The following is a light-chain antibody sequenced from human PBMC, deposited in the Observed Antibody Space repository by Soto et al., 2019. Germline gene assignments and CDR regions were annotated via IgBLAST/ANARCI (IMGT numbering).Light chain of an antibody. J-gene: IGLJ1*01. CDR1: SSDVGSYNF. Sequence: QSVLTQPASVSGSPGQSITISCTGTSSDVGSYNFVSWYQHHPGKAPKLIIYEVSNRPSGVSNRFSGSKSGNTASLTISGLQADDEAAYYCSSYAGSSTYLFGSGTKVTVL. CDR2: EVS. CDR3: SSYAGSSTYL. V-gene: IGLV2-14*01.